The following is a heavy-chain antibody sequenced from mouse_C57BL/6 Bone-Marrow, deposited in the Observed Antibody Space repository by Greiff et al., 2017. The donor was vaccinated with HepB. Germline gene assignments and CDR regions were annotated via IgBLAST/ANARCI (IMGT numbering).Heavy chain of an antibody. Sequence: QVQLQQPGAELVKPGASVKMSCKASGYTFTSYWITWVKQRPGQGLEWIGDIYPGSGSTNYNQKFKGKATLTVDTSSSTAYMQLSSLTSEDSAVYYCASLWLQTKDYAMDYWGQGTSVTVSS. V-gene: IGHV1-55*01. CDR2: IYPGSGST. D-gene: IGHD3-1*01. J-gene: IGHJ4*01. CDR1: GYTFTSYW. CDR3: ASLWLQTKDYAMDY.